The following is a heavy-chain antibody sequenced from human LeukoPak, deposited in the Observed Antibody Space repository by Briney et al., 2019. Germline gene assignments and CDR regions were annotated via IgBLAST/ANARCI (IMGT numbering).Heavy chain of an antibody. Sequence: GGSLRLSCATSGFTFDDYAMHWVRQAPGKGLEWVSLISGDGGSTYYADSVKGRFTISRDSARNSLYLQMNSLRAEDTALYYCARNNGGNSAGWYLDLWGRGTLVTVSS. D-gene: IGHD4-23*01. CDR3: ARNNGGNSAGWYLDL. V-gene: IGHV3-43*02. J-gene: IGHJ2*01. CDR1: GFTFDDYA. CDR2: ISGDGGST.